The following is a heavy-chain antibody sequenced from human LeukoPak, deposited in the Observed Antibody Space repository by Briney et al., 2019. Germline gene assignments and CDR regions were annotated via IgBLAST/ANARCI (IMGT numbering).Heavy chain of an antibody. CDR3: ARGVDGGDHYIFDY. CDR2: ISSSSSYI. CDR1: GFTSRSYS. D-gene: IGHD4-17*01. V-gene: IGHV3-21*01. J-gene: IGHJ4*02. Sequence: PGGSLRLSCAASGFTSRSYSMNWVPQAPGKGLEWVSSISSSSSYIYYADSVKGRFTISRDNAKNSLYLQMNSLRAEDTAVYYCARGVDGGDHYIFDYWGQGTLVTVSS.